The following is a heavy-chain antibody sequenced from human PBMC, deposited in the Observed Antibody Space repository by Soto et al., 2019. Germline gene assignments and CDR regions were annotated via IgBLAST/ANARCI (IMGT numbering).Heavy chain of an antibody. V-gene: IGHV3-7*04. D-gene: IGHD1-7*01. CDR2: IKQDGSEK. CDR3: ARVPSTRDIWSYGVGGKYYYYYMDV. Sequence: EVQRVESGGGLVQPGGSLRLSCAASGFSFSHYCMSWVRQAPGKGLEWVASIKQDGSEKYDVDSVKGRFTISRDNAKNSMFLQMDSLRDEDTAVYYCARVPSTRDIWSYGVGGKYYYYYMDVWGKGTTVTVSS. CDR1: GFSFSHYC. J-gene: IGHJ6*03.